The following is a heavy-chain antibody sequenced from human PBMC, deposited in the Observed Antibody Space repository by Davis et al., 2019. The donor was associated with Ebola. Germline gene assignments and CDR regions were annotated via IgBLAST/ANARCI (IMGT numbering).Heavy chain of an antibody. V-gene: IGHV3-21*01. CDR1: GFTFSSYS. Sequence: PAGSLTLSCAASGFTFSSYSINWVRQAPGKGLEWVSSISSSSSYIYYADSVKGRFTISRDNAKNSLYLQMNSLRAEDTAEYYCAREPPPVGPAAGHKDVWGKGTTGTVSS. CDR3: AREPPPVGPAAGHKDV. D-gene: IGHD2-2*01. J-gene: IGHJ6*03. CDR2: ISSSSSYI.